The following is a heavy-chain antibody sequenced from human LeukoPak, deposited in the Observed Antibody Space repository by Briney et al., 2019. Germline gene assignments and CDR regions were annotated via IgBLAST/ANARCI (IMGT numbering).Heavy chain of an antibody. CDR3: GRLFYDFWSGHYYYYMDV. D-gene: IGHD3-3*01. Sequence: SETLSLTCTVSGGSIRSTSYYWVWIRQPPGKGLEWIGSIYYSGSTYYNPSLKSRVTISVDTSKNQFSLKLSSVTAADTAVYYCGRLFYDFWSGHYYYYMDVWGKGTTVTVSS. J-gene: IGHJ6*03. V-gene: IGHV4-39*01. CDR2: IYYSGST. CDR1: GGSIRSTSYY.